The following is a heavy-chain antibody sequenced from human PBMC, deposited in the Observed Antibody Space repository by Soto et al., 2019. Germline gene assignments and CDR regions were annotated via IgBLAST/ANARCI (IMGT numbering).Heavy chain of an antibody. Sequence: EVKLVESGGGLVQPGGSLRLSCAASGFTFSNYWMYWVRQAPGQGLVWVARINSDGSVSRYADSVYGRLTISSANVKNTLYLQMNRLRVEDAAVDYCPRGDCVGGSCYSLAGSFHYYMDVWGKWSTVTVFS. D-gene: IGHD2-15*01. J-gene: IGHJ6*03. CDR1: GFTFSNYW. CDR2: INSDGSVS. V-gene: IGHV3-74*01. CDR3: PRGDCVGGSCYSLAGSFHYYMDV.